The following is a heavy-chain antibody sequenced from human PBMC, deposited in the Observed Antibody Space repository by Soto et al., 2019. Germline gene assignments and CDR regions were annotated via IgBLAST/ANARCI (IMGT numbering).Heavy chain of an antibody. CDR2: INSDGTRT. J-gene: IGHJ5*02. CDR1: GFTFNTYW. D-gene: IGHD5-12*01. V-gene: IGHV3-74*01. CDR3: TTVATNSYNWLDP. Sequence: EVQLVESGGTLVQPGGSLRLSCAASGFTFNTYWMHWVRQAPGTGLVWVSRINSDGTRTPYADSVKGRFTISRDNAKTSVYLQMHSLRAEDTAVYYCTTVATNSYNWLDPWGQGTLVTVSS.